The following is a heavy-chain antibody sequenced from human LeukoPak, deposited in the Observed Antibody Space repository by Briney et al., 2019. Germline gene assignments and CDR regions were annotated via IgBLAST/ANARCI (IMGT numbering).Heavy chain of an antibody. Sequence: GGSLRLSCAASGFTFSTYWMHWVRQAPGKGLVWVSRINSDGSSTNYADSVKGRFTISRDNAKNTLYLQMNSLRAEDTAVYYCAKDGIAAAGDAFDIWGQGTMVTVSS. CDR3: AKDGIAAAGDAFDI. CDR1: GFTFSTYW. V-gene: IGHV3-74*01. D-gene: IGHD6-13*01. J-gene: IGHJ3*02. CDR2: INSDGSST.